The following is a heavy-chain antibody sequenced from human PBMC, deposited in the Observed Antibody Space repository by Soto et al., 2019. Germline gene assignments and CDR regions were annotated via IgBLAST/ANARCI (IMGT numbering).Heavy chain of an antibody. CDR3: ARGAEMSTLTKWFDP. CDR1: GFTFSDYY. V-gene: IGHV3-11*01. CDR2: ISRDGNAI. D-gene: IGHD1-1*01. J-gene: IGHJ5*02. Sequence: VQLVESGGGLVKPGGSLRLSCAASGFTFSDYYMTWIRQAPGKGLEWLAYISRDGNAIFYADSVNGRFTISRDNAKNSLFLQMDDLRVEDTGMFFCARGAEMSTLTKWFDPWGQGTLVIVSS.